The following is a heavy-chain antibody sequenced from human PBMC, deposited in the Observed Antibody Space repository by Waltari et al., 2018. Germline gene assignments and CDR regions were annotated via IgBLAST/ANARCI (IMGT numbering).Heavy chain of an antibody. V-gene: IGHV3-7*01. CDR1: GFTFSSYW. J-gene: IGHJ4*02. CDR3: ASSPAYGDYVDY. CDR2: IKQDGSEK. D-gene: IGHD4-17*01. Sequence: EVQLVESGGGLVQPGGSLRLSCAASGFTFSSYWMSWVRQAPGKGLEWEANIKQDGSEKYYVDSVKGRFTISGDNAKNPLYLQMNSLRAEDTAVYYCASSPAYGDYVDYWGQGTLVTVSS.